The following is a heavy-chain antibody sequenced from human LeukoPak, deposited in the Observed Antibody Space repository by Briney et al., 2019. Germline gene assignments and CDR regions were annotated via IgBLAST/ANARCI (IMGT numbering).Heavy chain of an antibody. V-gene: IGHV3-23*01. CDR2: ISGSGGGT. CDR1: GFTFSSYA. Sequence: GGSLRISCAASGFTFSSYAMSWVRQAPGRGLEWVSVISGSGGGTHYADSVKGRFTISRDNSKNTLYLQMSSLRAEDTAVYYCAKDLGSSGWYGGWFDPWGQGTLVTVSS. CDR3: AKDLGSSGWYGGWFDP. J-gene: IGHJ5*02. D-gene: IGHD6-19*01.